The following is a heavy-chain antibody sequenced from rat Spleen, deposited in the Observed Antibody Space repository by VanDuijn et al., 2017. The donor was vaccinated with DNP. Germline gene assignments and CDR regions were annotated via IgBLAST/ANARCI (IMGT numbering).Heavy chain of an antibody. Sequence: EVQLVESGGDLVQPGRSLKLSCAASGFSFSAYYMAWVRRAPTKGLEWVASISYDGGSTYYRDSVKGRFTISRDNAKSSLYLQMDSLRSEDTAIYYCTTVSLRWFAYWGQGTLVTVSS. J-gene: IGHJ3*01. CDR1: GFSFSAYY. CDR2: ISYDGGST. V-gene: IGHV5-20*01. D-gene: IGHD1-11*01. CDR3: TTVSLRWFAY.